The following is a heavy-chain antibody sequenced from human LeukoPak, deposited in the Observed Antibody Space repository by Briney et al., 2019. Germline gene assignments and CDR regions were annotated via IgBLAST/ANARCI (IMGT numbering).Heavy chain of an antibody. CDR3: ARDRVGAMDFDY. V-gene: IGHV4-4*07. CDR2: IYSSGST. J-gene: IGHJ4*02. Sequence: SETLSLTCSVSRGSISSYHWSWIRQPAGKGLEWIGRIYSSGSTNYNPSLKSRVTISGDKSKNQLSLKLSSVTAADTAVYYCARDRVGAMDFDYWGQGTLVTVSS. D-gene: IGHD1-26*01. CDR1: RGSISSYH.